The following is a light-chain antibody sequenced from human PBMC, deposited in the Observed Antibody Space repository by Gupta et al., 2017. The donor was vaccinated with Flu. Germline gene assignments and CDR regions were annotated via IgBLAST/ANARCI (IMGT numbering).Light chain of an antibody. Sequence: QSVLTQPPSVSGAPGQRVTISCTGRSSNSGAGYDVHWYQQLPGAPPKLLIYGNAFRPSGVPDRFSVSKSGTSASLAITGLHAEDEADYYCQSYDSSLSGSVFGGGTKLTVL. CDR2: GNA. CDR3: QSYDSSLSGSV. V-gene: IGLV1-40*01. CDR1: SSNSGAGYD. J-gene: IGLJ3*02.